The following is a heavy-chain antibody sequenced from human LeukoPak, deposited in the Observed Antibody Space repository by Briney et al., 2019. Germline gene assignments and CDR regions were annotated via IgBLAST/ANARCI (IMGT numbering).Heavy chain of an antibody. CDR3: AKERENFGSGSYYEDDAFDI. CDR1: GFTVSSNC. Sequence: GGSLTLSCAASGFTVSSNCMSWVRQPPGKGLDWVAVIYSGGSTYYVHSVQGRFTISIDSSMNKLYLHISTLCDRHTDVYLFAKERENFGSGSYYEDDAFDIWGQGTMVTVPS. D-gene: IGHD3-10*01. V-gene: IGHV3-53*01. CDR2: IYSGGST. J-gene: IGHJ3*02.